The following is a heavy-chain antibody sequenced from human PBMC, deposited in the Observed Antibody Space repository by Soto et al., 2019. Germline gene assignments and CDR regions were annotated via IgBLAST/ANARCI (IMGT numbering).Heavy chain of an antibody. CDR1: GFTFISYA. CDR3: ARDSLTSSFDY. V-gene: IGHV3-30-3*01. J-gene: IGHJ4*02. Sequence: GGSLRLSCAASGFTFISYAMHWVRQAPGKGLEWVAVISYDGSNKYYADSVKGRFTISRDNSKNTLYLQMNSLRAEDTAVYYCARDSLTSSFDYWGQGTLVTVSS. CDR2: ISYDGSNK.